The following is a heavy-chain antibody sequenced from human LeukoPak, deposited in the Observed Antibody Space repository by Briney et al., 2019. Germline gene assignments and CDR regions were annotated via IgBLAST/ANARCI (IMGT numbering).Heavy chain of an antibody. CDR1: GFTFSSYS. CDR2: ISSSSSYI. D-gene: IGHD6-13*01. CDR3: ARDFHSVPAAGPRQDY. V-gene: IGHV3-21*01. J-gene: IGHJ4*02. Sequence: GGSLRLSCAASGFTFSSYSMNWVRQAPGKGLEWVSSISSSSSYIYYTDSVKGRFTISRDNSKNTLYLQMNSLRPEDTAVYYCARDFHSVPAAGPRQDYWGQGTLVTVSS.